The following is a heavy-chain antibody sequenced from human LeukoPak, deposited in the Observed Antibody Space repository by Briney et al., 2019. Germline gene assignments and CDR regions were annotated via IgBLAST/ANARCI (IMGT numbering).Heavy chain of an antibody. CDR3: ASHGIAAAGTTIDFDY. V-gene: IGHV3-21*01. CDR2: ISSSSSYI. J-gene: IGHJ4*02. Sequence: GGSLRLSCAASGFTFSGYWMTWVRQAPGKGLEWVSSISSSSSYIYYADSVKGRFTISRDNAKNSLYLQMNSLRAEDTAVYYCASHGIAAAGTTIDFDYWGQGTRVTVSS. D-gene: IGHD6-13*01. CDR1: GFTFSGYW.